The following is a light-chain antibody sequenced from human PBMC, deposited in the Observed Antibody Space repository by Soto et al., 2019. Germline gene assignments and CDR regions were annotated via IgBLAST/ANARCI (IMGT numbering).Light chain of an antibody. CDR2: EVN. Sequence: QSALTQPPSASGSPGQSVTISCTGTSSDVGGYNYVSLYQQYPGKVPKLMVYEVNKRPSGVPDRFSGSKSGNTASLTVSGLQADDEADYYCTSYAGGNNVFGTGTKLNVL. V-gene: IGLV2-8*01. CDR1: SSDVGGYNY. J-gene: IGLJ1*01. CDR3: TSYAGGNNV.